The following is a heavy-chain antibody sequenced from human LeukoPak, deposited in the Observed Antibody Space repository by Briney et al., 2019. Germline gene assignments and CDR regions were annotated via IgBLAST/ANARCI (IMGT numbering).Heavy chain of an antibody. Sequence: SETLSLTCTVSGGSISSGSYYWSWIRQPAGKGLEWIGRIYTSGSTNYNPSLKSRVTISVDTSKNQFSLKLSSVTAADTAVYYCARDSGEYYDFWSSNVAFDIWGQGTMVTVSS. J-gene: IGHJ3*02. CDR2: IYTSGST. CDR1: GGSISSGSYY. CDR3: ARDSGEYYDFWSSNVAFDI. V-gene: IGHV4-61*02. D-gene: IGHD3-3*01.